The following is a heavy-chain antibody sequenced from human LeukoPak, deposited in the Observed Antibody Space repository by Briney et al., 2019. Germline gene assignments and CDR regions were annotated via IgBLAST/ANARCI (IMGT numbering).Heavy chain of an antibody. J-gene: IGHJ4*02. V-gene: IGHV1-18*01. CDR1: GYTFTSYG. CDR3: ASGICSGGSCSLGY. D-gene: IGHD2-15*01. Sequence: ASVKVSCKASGYTFTSYGISWVRQAPGQGLEWMGWISAYTGNTNYAQKLQGRVTITTDTSTSTAYMELRSLRSDDTAVFYCASGICSGGSCSLGYWGQGTLVTVSS. CDR2: ISAYTGNT.